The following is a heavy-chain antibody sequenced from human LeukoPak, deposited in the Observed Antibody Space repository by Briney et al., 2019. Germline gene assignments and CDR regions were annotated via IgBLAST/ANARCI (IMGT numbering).Heavy chain of an antibody. V-gene: IGHV3-53*01. Sequence: GGSLKLSCAASGFTVSSNYMSWVRQAPGKGLEWVSVTVNGGSTYYSDSVKGRFTVSGDNSKNTLYLQMNSLRAEYTAVYYCVRDQNFWGQGTLVTVSS. CDR3: VRDQNF. CDR2: TVNGGST. J-gene: IGHJ4*02. CDR1: GFTVSSNY.